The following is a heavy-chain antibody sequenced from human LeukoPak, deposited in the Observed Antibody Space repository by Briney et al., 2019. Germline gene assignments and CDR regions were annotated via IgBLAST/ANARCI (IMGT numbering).Heavy chain of an antibody. Sequence: PGGSLRLSCAASGFTVSSNYMSWVRQAPGKGLEWVSAISASGYSTHYADSVKGRFTISRDNSKNTLYLQMNSLRAEDTAVYYCAKERATYGVPGLFDYWGQGTLVTVSS. V-gene: IGHV3-23*01. D-gene: IGHD3-10*01. CDR2: ISASGYST. J-gene: IGHJ4*02. CDR3: AKERATYGVPGLFDY. CDR1: GFTVSSNY.